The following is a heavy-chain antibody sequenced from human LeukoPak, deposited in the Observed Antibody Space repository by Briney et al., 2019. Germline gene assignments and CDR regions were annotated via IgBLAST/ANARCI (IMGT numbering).Heavy chain of an antibody. CDR3: AKGMGSGSPLYYYYGMDV. V-gene: IGHV3-9*01. J-gene: IGHJ6*02. Sequence: GRSLRLSCAASGFTFDDYAMHWVRQAPGKGLEWVSGISWNSGSIGYADSVKGRFTISRDNAKNSLYLQMNSLRAEDTALYYCAKGMGSGSPLYYYYGMDVWGQGTTVTVSS. CDR2: ISWNSGSI. CDR1: GFTFDDYA. D-gene: IGHD3-10*01.